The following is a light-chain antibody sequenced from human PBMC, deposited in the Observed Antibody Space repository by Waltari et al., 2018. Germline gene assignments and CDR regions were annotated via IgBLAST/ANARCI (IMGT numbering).Light chain of an antibody. J-gene: IGKJ1*01. Sequence: EIVLTQSPATASLSPWERVTPSCRASQSVGSSSLAWYQQKPGQAPKLVIYRASRRATGIPDRFSGSGSGTDFSLTISRLEPEDFAVYYCQQHGTLPATFGQGTKVEIK. CDR1: QSVGSSS. CDR3: QQHGTLPAT. V-gene: IGKV3-20*01. CDR2: RAS.